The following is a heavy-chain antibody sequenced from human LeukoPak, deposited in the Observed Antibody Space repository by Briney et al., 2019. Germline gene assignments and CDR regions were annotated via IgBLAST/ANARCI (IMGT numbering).Heavy chain of an antibody. CDR2: IDYSGSS. CDR1: VGSIRSGDYS. V-gene: IGHV4-30-4*01. CDR3: AREEWFDP. Sequence: SETLSLTCTVSVGSIRSGDYSWNWIRQPPGKGLEWIGYIDYSGSSSYNPSLKSRATISVDTSKNQFSLKLSSVTAADTAVYYCAREEWFDPWCQGTLVTVSS. J-gene: IGHJ5*02.